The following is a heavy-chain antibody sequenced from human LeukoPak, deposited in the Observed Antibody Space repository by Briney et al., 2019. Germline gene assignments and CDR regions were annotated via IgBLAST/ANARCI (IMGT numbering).Heavy chain of an antibody. V-gene: IGHV1-8*01. Sequence: ASVKVSCKSSGYTFTSYDINWVRQATGQGLEWMGWMNPNSGNTGYAQKFQGRVTMTRNTSISTAYMELSSLRSEDTAVYYCARGRRYYGSGSYLALWGQGTLVTVSS. J-gene: IGHJ4*02. CDR3: ARGRRYYGSGSYLAL. CDR1: GYTFTSYD. CDR2: MNPNSGNT. D-gene: IGHD3-10*01.